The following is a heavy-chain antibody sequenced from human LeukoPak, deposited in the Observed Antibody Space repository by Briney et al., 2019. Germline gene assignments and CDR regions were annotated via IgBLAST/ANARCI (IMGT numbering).Heavy chain of an antibody. Sequence: SETLSLTCTVSGGSISSGGYYWSWIRQHPGKGLEWIGYIYYSGSTYYNPSLKSRVTISVDTSKNQFSLKLSSVTAADTAVYYCARDRLWFGESKSVSRGTYYYGMDVWGQGTTVTVSS. J-gene: IGHJ6*02. D-gene: IGHD3-10*01. CDR1: GGSISSGGYY. V-gene: IGHV4-31*03. CDR3: ARDRLWFGESKSVSRGTYYYGMDV. CDR2: IYYSGST.